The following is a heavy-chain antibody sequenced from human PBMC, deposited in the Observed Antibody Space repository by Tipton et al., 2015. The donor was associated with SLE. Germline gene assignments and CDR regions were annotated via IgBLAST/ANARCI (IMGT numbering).Heavy chain of an antibody. CDR1: GFAFISFG. V-gene: IGHV3-48*04. CDR2: ITSSGSTI. D-gene: IGHD5-18*01. J-gene: IGHJ6*03. CDR3: ARDGYSYGGDFSYYYMDV. Sequence: SLRLSCAASGFAFISFGMHWVRQAPGKGREWVSYITSSGSTIYYADSVKGRFTISRDNAKNSLYLQMNSLTAEDTAVYYCARDGYSYGGDFSYYYMDVWGKGTTVTVSS.